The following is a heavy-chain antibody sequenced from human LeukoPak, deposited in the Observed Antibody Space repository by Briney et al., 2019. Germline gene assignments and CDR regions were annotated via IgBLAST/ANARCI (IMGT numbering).Heavy chain of an antibody. CDR3: ARDYYDSSGSFDY. CDR1: GGTFSSYA. Sequence: SVKVSCKASGGTFSSYAISWVRPARGKGLEWMGGIIPIFGTANYAQRFQGRVTINTDESTSTADMELSSLRSEDTAVYHCARDYYDSSGSFDYWGQGTLVTVSS. D-gene: IGHD3-22*01. J-gene: IGHJ4*02. V-gene: IGHV1-69*05. CDR2: IIPIFGTA.